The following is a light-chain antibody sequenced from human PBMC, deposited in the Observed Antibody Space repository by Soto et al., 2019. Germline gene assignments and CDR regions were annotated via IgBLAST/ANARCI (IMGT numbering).Light chain of an antibody. V-gene: IGLV2-14*03. Sequence: QSALTQPASVSGSSGQSITISCTGTSSDDGGYDHVSWYQQHPGKAPKLIIYDVTVRPSGISRRFSGSKSDNTASLAVSGLQPEDEADYYCSSYTNKDTLLFGGGTKLTVL. CDR1: SSDDGGYDH. CDR3: SSYTNKDTLL. CDR2: DVT. J-gene: IGLJ3*02.